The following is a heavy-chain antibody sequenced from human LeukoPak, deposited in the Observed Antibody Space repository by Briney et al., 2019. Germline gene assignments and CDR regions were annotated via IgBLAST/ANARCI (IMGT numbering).Heavy chain of an antibody. V-gene: IGHV3-30*18. Sequence: GGSLRLSCAASGFTFSNYWMSWVRQTPGKGLEWVAAISNDGRNKYYADSVKGRFTISRDNSKNTLYMHMTTLRAEDTAVYYCAKPTIAAAGILWYFDLWGRGTLVTVSS. CDR2: ISNDGRNK. CDR1: GFTFSNYW. J-gene: IGHJ2*01. CDR3: AKPTIAAAGILWYFDL. D-gene: IGHD6-13*01.